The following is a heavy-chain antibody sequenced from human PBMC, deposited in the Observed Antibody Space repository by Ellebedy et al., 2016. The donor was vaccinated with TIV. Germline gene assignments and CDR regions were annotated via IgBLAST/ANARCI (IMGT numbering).Heavy chain of an antibody. J-gene: IGHJ6*02. Sequence: GESLKISCAASGFIFSDCWMTWVRQAPGKGLEFVANIYQGRNSKHYVDSVKGRFTISRDNAKNSLFMQMNNLRAEDTAVYYCARTGYGYHGMDVWGQGTTVSVSS. CDR3: ARTGYGYHGMDV. D-gene: IGHD5-12*01. V-gene: IGHV3-7*03. CDR1: GFIFSDCW. CDR2: IYQGRNSK.